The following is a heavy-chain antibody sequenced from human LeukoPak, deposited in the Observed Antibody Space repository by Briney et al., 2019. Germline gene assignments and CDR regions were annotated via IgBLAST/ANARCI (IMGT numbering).Heavy chain of an antibody. CDR2: INPNSGDT. V-gene: IGHV1-2*02. D-gene: IGHD6-13*01. CDR3: ARADSVPAGDYHYWYMDV. Sequence: GASVKVSCKASGFTLVDYIHWVRQDPRQGLRWMGWINPNSGDTEYAQKFQGRVTMTRDTSVSTVYMELSSLRSDDTAVYYCARADSVPAGDYHYWYMDVWGKGTTVTVSS. J-gene: IGHJ6*03. CDR1: GFTLVDY.